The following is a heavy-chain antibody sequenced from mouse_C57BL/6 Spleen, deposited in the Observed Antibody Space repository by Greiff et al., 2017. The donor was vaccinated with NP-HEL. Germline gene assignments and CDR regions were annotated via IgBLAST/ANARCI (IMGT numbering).Heavy chain of an antibody. Sequence: VQLQQSGAELVRPGASVKLSCTASGFNIKDDYMHWVKQRPEQGLEWIGWIDPENGDTEYASKFQGKATITADTSSNTAYLQLSSLTSEDTAVYYCTTSPTVVGFDYWGQGTTLTVSS. CDR1: GFNIKDDY. J-gene: IGHJ2*01. CDR2: IDPENGDT. V-gene: IGHV14-4*01. D-gene: IGHD1-1*01. CDR3: TTSPTVVGFDY.